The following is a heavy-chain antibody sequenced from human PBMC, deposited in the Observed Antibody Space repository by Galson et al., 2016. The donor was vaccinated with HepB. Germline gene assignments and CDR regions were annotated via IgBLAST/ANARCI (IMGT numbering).Heavy chain of an antibody. CDR3: ARSSSSRSDFDY. D-gene: IGHD6-13*01. J-gene: IGHJ4*02. CDR2: ITYDGTKK. CDR1: GFTFSIYT. V-gene: IGHV3-30-3*01. Sequence: SLRLSCAASGFTFSIYTLHWVRQAPGKGLEWVAVITYDGTKKYYIDSVKGRFSISRDNSKNTVYLQMNSLRGDDTAVYFCARSSSSRSDFDYWGQGTLVSVSS.